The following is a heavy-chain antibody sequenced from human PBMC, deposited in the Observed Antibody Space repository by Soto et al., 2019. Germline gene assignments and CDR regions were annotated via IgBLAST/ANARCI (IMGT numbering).Heavy chain of an antibody. Sequence: GGSLRLSCTASGFTFGDYAMSWVRQAPGKGLEWVGFIRSKAYGGTTEYAASVKGRFTISRDDSKSIAYLQMDSLKTEDTAVYYCTRARGYDSSGYYRTYYYYYYGMDVWGQGTTVTVSS. D-gene: IGHD3-22*01. J-gene: IGHJ6*02. CDR2: IRSKAYGGTT. CDR3: TRARGYDSSGYYRTYYYYYYGMDV. CDR1: GFTFGDYA. V-gene: IGHV3-49*04.